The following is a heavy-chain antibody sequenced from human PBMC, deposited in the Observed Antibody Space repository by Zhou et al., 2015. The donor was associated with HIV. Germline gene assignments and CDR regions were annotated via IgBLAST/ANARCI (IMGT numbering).Heavy chain of an antibody. CDR3: ARDDSSGYHSFDS. V-gene: IGHV1-69*01. Sequence: QVQLVQSGAEVKKPGSSVKVSCKASGGTFSSYALSWVRQAPGQGLEWMGGIIPVFGTPNYAQKLHGRVTITADESTRTAYMELSSLRSDDTATYFCARDDSSGYHSFDSWGQGTLVTVS. J-gene: IGHJ4*02. CDR2: IIPVFGTP. D-gene: IGHD3-22*01. CDR1: GGTFSSYA.